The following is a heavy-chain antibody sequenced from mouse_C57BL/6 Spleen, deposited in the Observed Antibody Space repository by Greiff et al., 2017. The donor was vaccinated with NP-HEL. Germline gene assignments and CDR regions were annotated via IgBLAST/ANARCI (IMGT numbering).Heavy chain of an antibody. CDR3: ARQGPGGYFDV. CDR2: ISSGSSTI. J-gene: IGHJ1*03. Sequence: DVKLVESGGGLVKPGGSLKLSCAASGFTFSDYGMHWVRQAPEKGLEWVAYISSGSSTIYYADTVKGRFTISRDNAKNTLFLQMTSLRSEDTAMYYCARQGPGGYFDVWGTGTTVTVSS. V-gene: IGHV5-17*01. D-gene: IGHD3-3*01. CDR1: GFTFSDYG.